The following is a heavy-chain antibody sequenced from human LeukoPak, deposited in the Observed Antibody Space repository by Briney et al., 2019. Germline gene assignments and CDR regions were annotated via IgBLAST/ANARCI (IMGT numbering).Heavy chain of an antibody. J-gene: IGHJ5*02. V-gene: IGHV3-21*01. CDR1: GFTFSSYS. Sequence: GGSLRLSCAASGFTFSSYSMNWVRQAPGKGLEWVSSTSSSSSYIYYADSVKGRFTISRDNAKNSLYLQMNSLRAENTAVYYCARARNDYGDRNWFDPWGQGTLVTVSS. CDR2: TSSSSSYI. CDR3: ARARNDYGDRNWFDP. D-gene: IGHD4-17*01.